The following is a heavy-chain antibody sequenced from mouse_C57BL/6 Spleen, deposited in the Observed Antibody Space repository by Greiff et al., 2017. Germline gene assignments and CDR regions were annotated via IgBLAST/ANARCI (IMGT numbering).Heavy chain of an antibody. D-gene: IGHD2-4*01. CDR1: GYTFTDYY. CDR2: INPNNGGT. V-gene: IGHV1-26*01. Sequence: EVQLQQSGAELVKPGASVKISCKASGYTFTDYYMNWVKQSPGQSLEWIGDINPNNGGTNYNQKFQGKATLTVDKSSSTAYMELRSLTSEDAAVYYCARGGYDYYYFDGWGKGTTLTVSS. CDR3: ARGGYDYYYFDG. J-gene: IGHJ2*01.